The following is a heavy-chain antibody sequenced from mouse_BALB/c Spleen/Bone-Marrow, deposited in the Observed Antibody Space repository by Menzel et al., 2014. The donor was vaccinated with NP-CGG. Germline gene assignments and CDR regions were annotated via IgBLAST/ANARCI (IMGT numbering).Heavy chain of an antibody. D-gene: IGHD1-1*01. V-gene: IGHV2-9*02. Sequence: QVQLQQSGPGLVAPSQSLSITCTVSGFSLTSYGVHWVRQPPGKGLEWLGVIWAGGSTNYNSALMSRLSISKDNSKSQVFLKMNNLQTDDTAMYYCARDYYGSLYAMDYRGKGTSVTVSS. CDR3: ARDYYGSLYAMDY. CDR2: IWAGGST. J-gene: IGHJ4*01. CDR1: GFSLTSYG.